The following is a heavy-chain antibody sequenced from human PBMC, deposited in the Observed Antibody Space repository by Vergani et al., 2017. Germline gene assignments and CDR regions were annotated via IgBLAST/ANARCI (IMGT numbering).Heavy chain of an antibody. CDR2: IYYSGST. J-gene: IGHJ5*02. V-gene: IGHV4-39*01. Sequence: QLQLQESGPGLVKPSATLSLTCSVSGASIRSSNYYWGCIRQPPGKGLEWIASIYYSGSTYYNPSLKSRVTISVDTSKNQFSLKLSSVTAADTAVYFCARHSTVEWLVKLGWIDPWGQGILVTVSS. CDR3: ARHSTVEWLVKLGWIDP. CDR1: GASIRSSNYY. D-gene: IGHD6-19*01.